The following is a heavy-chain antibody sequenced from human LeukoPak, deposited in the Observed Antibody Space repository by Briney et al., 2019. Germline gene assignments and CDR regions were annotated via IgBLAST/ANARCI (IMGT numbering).Heavy chain of an antibody. J-gene: IGHJ4*02. Sequence: ASVKVSCKASGYTFTCYYMHWVRQAPGQGSEWMGWINPNSGGTNYAQKFQGRVTMTRDTSISTAYMELSRLRSDDTAVYYCASASWDYVWGSYRSKDDYWGQGTLVTVSS. D-gene: IGHD3-16*02. CDR3: ASASWDYVWGSYRSKDDY. CDR1: GYTFTCYY. CDR2: INPNSGGT. V-gene: IGHV1-2*02.